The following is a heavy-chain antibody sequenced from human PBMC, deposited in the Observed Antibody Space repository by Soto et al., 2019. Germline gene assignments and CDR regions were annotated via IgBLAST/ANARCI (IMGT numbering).Heavy chain of an antibody. CDR1: GDSVSSKSDA. V-gene: IGHV6-1*01. D-gene: IGHD3-22*01. CDR3: ERGGNDNSGGPLDLDY. CDR2: TYYRSKWYN. J-gene: IGHJ4*02. Sequence: SQTLSLTCAISGDSVSSKSDAWNWIRQSPSRGLEWLGRTYYRSKWYNEYAESVKSRITINPDTSKNQFSLQLNSVTPEDTAMYYCERGGNDNSGGPLDLDYWGQGTPVTVSS.